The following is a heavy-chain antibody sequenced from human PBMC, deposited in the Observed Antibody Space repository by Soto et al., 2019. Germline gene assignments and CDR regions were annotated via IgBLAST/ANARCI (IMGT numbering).Heavy chain of an antibody. CDR1: GYTFTSYY. V-gene: IGHV1-46*01. Sequence: ASVKVSCKASGYTFTSYYIHWVRQAPGQGLEWMGIINPSGGSTSYAQKFQGRVTMTRDTSTSTVYMELSSLRSEDTAMYYCARGDIVVVPAAISYYYGMDVWGQGTTVTVSS. CDR3: ARGDIVVVPAAISYYYGMDV. J-gene: IGHJ6*02. CDR2: INPSGGST. D-gene: IGHD2-2*01.